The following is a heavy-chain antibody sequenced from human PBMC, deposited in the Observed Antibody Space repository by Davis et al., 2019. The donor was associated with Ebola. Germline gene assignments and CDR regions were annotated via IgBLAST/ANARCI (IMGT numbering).Heavy chain of an antibody. V-gene: IGHV4-34*01. CDR2: INHSGST. Sequence: SETLSLTCAVYGGSFSGYYWSWIRQPPGKGLEWIGEINHSGSTNYNPFLKSRVTISVDTSKNQFSLKLSSLTAADTAVYYCARDRGGYDGNWFDPWGQGTLVTVSS. D-gene: IGHD5-12*01. CDR3: ARDRGGYDGNWFDP. J-gene: IGHJ5*02. CDR1: GGSFSGYY.